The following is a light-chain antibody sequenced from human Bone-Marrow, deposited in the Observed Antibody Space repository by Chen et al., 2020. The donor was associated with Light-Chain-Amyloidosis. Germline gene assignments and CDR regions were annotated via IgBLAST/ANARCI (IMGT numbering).Light chain of an antibody. CDR2: EDD. Sequence: NFLLTQPHSVSASPGKTVIISCTRSSGSIATNYVQWYQQRPGSSPTTVIYEDDQRPSGVPDRFSGSIDRSSNSTSLTISGLKTEDEADYYCQSYQGSSQGVFGGGTKLTVL. CDR3: QSYQGSSQGV. CDR1: SGSIATNY. V-gene: IGLV6-57*01. J-gene: IGLJ3*02.